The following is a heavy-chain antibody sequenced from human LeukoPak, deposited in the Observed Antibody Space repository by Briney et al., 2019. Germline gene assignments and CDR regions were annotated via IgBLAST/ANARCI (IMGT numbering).Heavy chain of an antibody. CDR3: AKMNVLTGYYTPNFDF. CDR1: GXTFSSYA. D-gene: IGHD3-9*01. J-gene: IGHJ4*02. Sequence: PGGSLRLSCAASGXTFSSYAMSWVRQAPRKGLEWVSVVSGSGSSTDYADSVKGRFTISRDNSKNTLYLQMSSLSAEDTAVYYCAKMNVLTGYYTPNFDFWGQGTLVTVSS. CDR2: VSGSGSST. V-gene: IGHV3-23*01.